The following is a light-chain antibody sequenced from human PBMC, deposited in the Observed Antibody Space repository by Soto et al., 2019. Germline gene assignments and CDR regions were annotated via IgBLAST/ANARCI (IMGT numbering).Light chain of an antibody. J-gene: IGKJ4*01. CDR3: QQRSNLLT. Sequence: ESVLTQSPATLSLSPGERATLSCRASQSVSSYLAWYQQKPGQAPRLLIYDASNRATGIPARFSGSGSGTDFTLPISSLEPEDFAVYYCQQRSNLLTFGGGTKV. CDR1: QSVSSY. CDR2: DAS. V-gene: IGKV3-11*01.